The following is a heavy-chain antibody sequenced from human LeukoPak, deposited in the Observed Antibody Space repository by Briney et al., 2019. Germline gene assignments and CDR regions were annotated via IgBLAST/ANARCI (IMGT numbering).Heavy chain of an antibody. CDR3: ARYYYGSGSAYYYGMDV. Sequence: SVKVSCKASGYTFTSYGISWVRQAPGQGLGWMGWIIAYNGNTKYAQKLQGRVTMTTDTSTSTAYMELRSLRSDDTAVYYCARYYYGSGSAYYYGMDVWGQGTTVTVSS. CDR2: IIAYNGNT. V-gene: IGHV1-18*01. CDR1: GYTFTSYG. D-gene: IGHD3-10*01. J-gene: IGHJ6*02.